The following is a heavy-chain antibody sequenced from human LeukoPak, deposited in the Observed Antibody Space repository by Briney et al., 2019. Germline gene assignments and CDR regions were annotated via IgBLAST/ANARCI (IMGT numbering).Heavy chain of an antibody. D-gene: IGHD5-18*01. Sequence: GGSLRLSCAASGFTFDDYGMSWVRQAPGKGLEWVSGINWNGGSTGYADSVKGRFTISRDNAKNSLYLQMNSLRAEDTALYYCARDRTMRGYSYGSGFDYWGQGTLVTVSS. CDR2: INWNGGST. V-gene: IGHV3-20*04. J-gene: IGHJ4*02. CDR1: GFTFDDYG. CDR3: ARDRTMRGYSYGSGFDY.